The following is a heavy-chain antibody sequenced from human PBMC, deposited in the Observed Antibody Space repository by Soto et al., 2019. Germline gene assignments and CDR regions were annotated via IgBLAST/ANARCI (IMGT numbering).Heavy chain of an antibody. CDR3: ARDLKDYYDSSGDLRGGFDP. CDR2: ISYDGSNK. D-gene: IGHD3-22*01. J-gene: IGHJ5*02. V-gene: IGHV3-30*03. CDR1: GFTFSSYG. Sequence: QVQLVESGGGVVQPGRSLRLSCAASGFTFSSYGIHWVRQAPGKGLEWVAAISYDGSNKYYADSVKGRLTISRENSKNTVYLQMNSLRDEDTAVYYCARDLKDYYDSSGDLRGGFDPWGQGTLVTVSS.